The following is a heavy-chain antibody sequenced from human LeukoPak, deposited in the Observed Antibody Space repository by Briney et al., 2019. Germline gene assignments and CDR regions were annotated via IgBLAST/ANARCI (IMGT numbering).Heavy chain of an antibody. D-gene: IGHD6-19*01. CDR1: GYIFTSYY. J-gene: IGHJ4*02. CDR2: INPSGGNT. CDR3: ARFAVHRRLAVAGQFGLDY. V-gene: IGHV1-46*01. Sequence: ASVTVSCKASGYIFTSYYIHWVRQAPGQGLEWMGIINPSGGNTNYAQKFQGRATMTRDTSTSTVYMELSSLRSGDTAVYYCARFAVHRRLAVAGQFGLDYWGQGTLVTVSS.